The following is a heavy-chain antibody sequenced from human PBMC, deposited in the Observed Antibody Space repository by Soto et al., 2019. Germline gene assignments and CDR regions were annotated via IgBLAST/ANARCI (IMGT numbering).Heavy chain of an antibody. D-gene: IGHD3-16*02. CDR2: ISSNGGST. Sequence: EVQVVESGGGLVQPGGSLRLSCSASGFTFSTYAMHWVRQAPGRGLQYVSSISSNGGSTYYPDSVKGRFTISRDNSKNTLYLQMSSLRAEDKAVYYCVKDRWIDYWGQGTLVTVSS. J-gene: IGHJ4*02. V-gene: IGHV3-64D*06. CDR1: GFTFSTYA. CDR3: VKDRWIDY.